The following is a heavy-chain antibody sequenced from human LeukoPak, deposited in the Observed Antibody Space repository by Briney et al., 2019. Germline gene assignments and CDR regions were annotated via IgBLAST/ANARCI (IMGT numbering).Heavy chain of an antibody. D-gene: IGHD2-15*01. CDR3: ARVSGSRGCFDY. CDR2: ISSTSYI. Sequence: GGSLRLSCAASGFTFSSYSMNWVRQAPGKGLEWVSSISSTSYIYYADSVKGRFTISRDNSRNSLYLQMNSLSAEDTAVYYCARVSGSRGCFDYWGQGTLVTVSS. CDR1: GFTFSSYS. V-gene: IGHV3-21*06. J-gene: IGHJ4*02.